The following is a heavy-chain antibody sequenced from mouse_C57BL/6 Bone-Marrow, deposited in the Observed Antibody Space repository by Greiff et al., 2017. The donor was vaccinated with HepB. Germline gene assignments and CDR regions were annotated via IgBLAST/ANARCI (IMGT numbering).Heavy chain of an antibody. CDR1: GYTFTDYY. Sequence: VQLQQSGPELVKPGASVKISCKASGYTFTDYYMNWVKQSHGKSLEWIGDINPNNGGTSYNQKFKGKATLTVDKSSSTAYMELRSLTSEDSAVYYCARSSWYGSSYRYAMDYWGQGTSVTVSS. D-gene: IGHD1-1*01. CDR3: ARSSWYGSSYRYAMDY. CDR2: INPNNGGT. V-gene: IGHV1-26*01. J-gene: IGHJ4*01.